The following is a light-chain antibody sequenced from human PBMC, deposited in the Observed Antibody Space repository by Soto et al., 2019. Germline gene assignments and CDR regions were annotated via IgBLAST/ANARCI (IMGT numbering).Light chain of an antibody. J-gene: IGKJ1*01. Sequence: DIQMTQSPSSVSSSVGDRVTITCRASQGISSWLAWYQQKPGKAPKLLIYAASSLQSGVPSRFRGSGSGTDFTLTISSLKPEDFETYYCQQSYSTLETFGQGTKVDIK. V-gene: IGKV1D-12*01. CDR2: AAS. CDR3: QQSYSTLET. CDR1: QGISSW.